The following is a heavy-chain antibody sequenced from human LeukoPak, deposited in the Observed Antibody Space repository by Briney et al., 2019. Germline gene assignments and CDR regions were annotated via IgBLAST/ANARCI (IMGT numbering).Heavy chain of an antibody. CDR2: ISGSGGST. D-gene: IGHD6-19*01. Sequence: GGSLRLSCAASGFTFSSYAMSWVRQAPGKGLEWVSAISGSGGSTYYADSVKGRFTISRDNSKNTLYLQMNSLRAEDTAVYYCAKVGYSSGWYSRYYYYYGMDVWGQGTTVTVSS. CDR3: AKVGYSSGWYSRYYYYYGMDV. J-gene: IGHJ6*02. V-gene: IGHV3-23*01. CDR1: GFTFSSYA.